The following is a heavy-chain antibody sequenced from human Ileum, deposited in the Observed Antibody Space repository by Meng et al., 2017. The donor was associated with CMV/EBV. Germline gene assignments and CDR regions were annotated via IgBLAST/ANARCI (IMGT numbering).Heavy chain of an antibody. Sequence: SGFTFRTYEMNWVRQAPGKGLEWGSSISSSSNNIYYADSLKGRFTISRDNAKNLLYLQINGLRAEDKAVYYCARKSPSPIAARHFDYWGQGALVTVSS. CDR3: ARKSPSPIAARHFDY. CDR2: ISSSSNNI. D-gene: IGHD6-6*01. J-gene: IGHJ4*02. V-gene: IGHV3-21*06. CDR1: GFTFRTYE.